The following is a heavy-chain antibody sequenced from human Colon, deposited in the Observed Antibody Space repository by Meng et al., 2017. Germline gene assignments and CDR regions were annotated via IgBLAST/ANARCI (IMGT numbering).Heavy chain of an antibody. V-gene: IGHV2-70*04. CDR2: IDWDDDK. J-gene: IGHJ4*02. Sequence: SGPTLVKPTQTLTLTCTSSGFSLSTHAMRLSWIRQPPGKALEWLARIDWDDDKFYSRSLTSRLTIPKDTSKNQVVLTMTIVDPMDTATYYCARTFHTSSSHFDYWGQGTLVTVSS. CDR3: ARTFHTSSSHFDY. CDR1: GFSLSTHAMR. D-gene: IGHD6-6*01.